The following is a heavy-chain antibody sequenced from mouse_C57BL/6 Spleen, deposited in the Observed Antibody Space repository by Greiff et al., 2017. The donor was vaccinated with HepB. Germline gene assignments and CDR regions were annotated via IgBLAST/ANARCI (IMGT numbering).Heavy chain of an antibody. Sequence: QVQLQQSGAELVKPGASVKMSCKASGYTFTSYWITWVKQRPGQGLEWIGDIYPGSGSTNYNEKFKSKATLTVDTSSSTAYMQLSSLTSEDSAVYYCARSRDYFYYYAMDYWGQGTSVTVSS. J-gene: IGHJ4*01. D-gene: IGHD1-1*01. CDR2: IYPGSGST. CDR3: ARSRDYFYYYAMDY. V-gene: IGHV1-55*01. CDR1: GYTFTSYW.